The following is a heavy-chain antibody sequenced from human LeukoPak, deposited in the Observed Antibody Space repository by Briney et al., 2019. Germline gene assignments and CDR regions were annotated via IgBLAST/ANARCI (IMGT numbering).Heavy chain of an antibody. J-gene: IGHJ4*02. CDR2: ISYDGSNK. CDR3: ARGEGSGSYYVQTSSFDY. D-gene: IGHD3-10*01. CDR1: GFTFSSYA. V-gene: IGHV3-30*04. Sequence: GRSLRLSCAASGFTFSSYAMHWVRQAPGKGLEWVAVISYDGSNKYYADSVKGRFTISRDNSKNTLYLRMNSLRAEDTAVYYCARGEGSGSYYVQTSSFDYWGQGALVTVSS.